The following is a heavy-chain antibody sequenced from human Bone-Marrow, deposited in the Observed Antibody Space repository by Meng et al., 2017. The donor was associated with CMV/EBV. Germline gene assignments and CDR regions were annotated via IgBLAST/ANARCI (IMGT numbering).Heavy chain of an antibody. CDR1: GYTFTSYD. V-gene: IGHV1-8*03. J-gene: IGHJ6*02. Sequence: ASVKVSCKASGYTFTSYDINWVRQATGQGLEWMGWMNPNSGNTGYAQKFQGRVTITRNTSISTAYMELSSLRSEDTAVYYCARGTFWVTIFGVVIKNGMDVWGQRTTVTVSS. D-gene: IGHD3-3*01. CDR2: MNPNSGNT. CDR3: ARGTFWVTIFGVVIKNGMDV.